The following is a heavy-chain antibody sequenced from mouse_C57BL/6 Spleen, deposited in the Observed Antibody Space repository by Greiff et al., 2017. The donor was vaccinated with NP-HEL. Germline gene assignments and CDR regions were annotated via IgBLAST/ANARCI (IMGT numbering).Heavy chain of an antibody. D-gene: IGHD3-1*01. CDR1: GYTFTSYW. CDR3: ARSQTQTEFDY. Sequence: QVQLQQPGAELVKPGASVKLSCKASGYTFTSYWMQWVKQRPGQGLEWIGEIDPSDSYTNYNQKFKGKATLTVDTSSSTAYMQLSSLTSEDSAVYYCARSQTQTEFDYWGQGTTLTVSS. V-gene: IGHV1-50*01. CDR2: IDPSDSYT. J-gene: IGHJ2*01.